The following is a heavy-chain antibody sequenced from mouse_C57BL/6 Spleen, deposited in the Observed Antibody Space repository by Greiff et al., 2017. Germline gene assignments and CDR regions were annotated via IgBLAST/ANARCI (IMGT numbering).Heavy chain of an antibody. CDR1: GYTFTEYT. CDR2: FYPGSGSV. V-gene: IGHV1-62-2*01. D-gene: IGHD2-3*01. Sequence: QVQLQQSGAELVKPGASVKLSCKASGYTFTEYTIHWVKQRSGQGLEWIGWFYPGSGSVKYNAKFKDKATLTADKSSSAVYMELSRLTSEDSAVYFCARHEDYDGYPSWFAYWGQGTLVTVSA. J-gene: IGHJ3*01. CDR3: ARHEDYDGYPSWFAY.